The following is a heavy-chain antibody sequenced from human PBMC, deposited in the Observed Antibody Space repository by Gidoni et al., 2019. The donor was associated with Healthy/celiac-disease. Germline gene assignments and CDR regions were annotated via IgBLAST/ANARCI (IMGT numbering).Heavy chain of an antibody. CDR1: AGSLSRCGYS. J-gene: IGHJ4*02. Sequence: QVQLQESGPGLVKPSQTLSLTCTVSAGSLSRCGYSWSWIRQHPGKGLEWIGYIYYSGSTYYNPYLKSRVTIAGDTSKNQFSLKLSSVTAADTAVYYCARGDSGDYRRVLDYWGQGTLVTVSS. V-gene: IGHV4-31*03. CDR2: IYYSGST. D-gene: IGHD3-10*01. CDR3: ARGDSGDYRRVLDY.